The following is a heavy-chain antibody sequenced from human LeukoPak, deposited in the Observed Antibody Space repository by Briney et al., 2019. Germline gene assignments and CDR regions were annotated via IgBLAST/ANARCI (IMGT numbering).Heavy chain of an antibody. D-gene: IGHD4-23*01. V-gene: IGHV4-59*01. Sequence: PSETLSHTCTVSGGSISSYYWSWIREPPGKGLEWIGYIYYSGSTNYNPSLKSRVTISVDTSKNQFSLKLSSVTAADTAVYYCARDRFSGGNPHYYYYGMDVWGQGTTVTVSS. J-gene: IGHJ6*02. CDR1: GGSISSYY. CDR2: IYYSGST. CDR3: ARDRFSGGNPHYYYYGMDV.